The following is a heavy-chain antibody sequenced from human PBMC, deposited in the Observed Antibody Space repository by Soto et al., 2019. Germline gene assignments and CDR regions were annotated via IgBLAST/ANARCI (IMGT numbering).Heavy chain of an antibody. CDR3: ARDHLFSPRYYYYGMDV. V-gene: IGHV3-48*02. Sequence: LRLSCAASGFTFSSYSMNWVRQAPGKGLEWVSYISSSSSTIYYADSVKGRFTISRDNAKNSLYLQMNSLRDEDTAVYYCARDHLFSPRYYYYGMDVWGQGTTVTVSS. CDR1: GFTFSSYS. CDR2: ISSSSSTI. J-gene: IGHJ6*02.